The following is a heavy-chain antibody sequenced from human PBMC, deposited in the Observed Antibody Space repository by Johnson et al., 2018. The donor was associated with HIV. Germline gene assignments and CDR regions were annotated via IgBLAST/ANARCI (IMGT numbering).Heavy chain of an antibody. V-gene: IGHV3-30*04. CDR3: ARDTDIVVVPARGDAFDI. Sequence: QVQLVESGGGVVQPGRSLRLSCAASGFTFSSYAMHWVRQAPGKGLEWVAVISYDGSNKYYADSVKGRFTISSDNSKNTLYLQMNSLRAEDTAVYYCARDTDIVVVPARGDAFDIWGQGTMVTVSS. J-gene: IGHJ3*02. CDR1: GFTFSSYA. D-gene: IGHD2-2*01. CDR2: ISYDGSNK.